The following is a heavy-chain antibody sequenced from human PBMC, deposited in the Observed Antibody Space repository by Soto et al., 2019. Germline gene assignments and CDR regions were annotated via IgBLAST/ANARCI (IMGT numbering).Heavy chain of an antibody. Sequence: QVQLQESGPGLVKPSQTLSLTCTVSGGSISSGGYYWSWIRQHPGKGLEWIGYIYYSGSTYYNPSLKSRVTISVDTSKNQFSLKLSSVTAADTAVYYCARGGNGYGDYAGEIDYWGQGTLVTVSS. CDR2: IYYSGST. D-gene: IGHD4-17*01. CDR3: ARGGNGYGDYAGEIDY. J-gene: IGHJ4*02. CDR1: GGSISSGGYY. V-gene: IGHV4-31*03.